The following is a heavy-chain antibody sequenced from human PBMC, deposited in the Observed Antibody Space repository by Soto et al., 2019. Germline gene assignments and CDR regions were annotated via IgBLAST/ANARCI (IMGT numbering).Heavy chain of an antibody. J-gene: IGHJ1*01. CDR2: ILPLFAAA. V-gene: IGHV1-69*13. CDR3: ARGSNDMKF. CDR1: GGTFGGYG. D-gene: IGHD1-1*01. Sequence: SVKVSCKASGGTFGGYGLSWMRQAPGQGLEWMGGILPLFAAANYAQKFQGRVTISAEASASAAYLELHSLRSDDTAVYFCARGSNDMKFWGQVTLVTVSS.